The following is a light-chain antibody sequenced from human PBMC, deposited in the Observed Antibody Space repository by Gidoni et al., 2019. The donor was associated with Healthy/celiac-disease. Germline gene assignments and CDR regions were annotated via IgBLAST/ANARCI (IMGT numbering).Light chain of an antibody. V-gene: IGKV1-33*01. CDR3: QQYDNLPPFT. CDR1: HDSSNY. CDR2: DAS. J-gene: IGKJ3*01. Sequence: DIQMTQSPSSLSASVGDRDTITCQASHDSSNYLNWYQQKPGKDPKLLIYDASNLETGVPSRFSGSGSAKDFSFLISSLQPEDILTYYCQQYDNLPPFTFGPGTKVDIK.